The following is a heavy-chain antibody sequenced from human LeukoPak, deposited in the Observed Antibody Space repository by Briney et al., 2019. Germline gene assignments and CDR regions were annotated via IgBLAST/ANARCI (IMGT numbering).Heavy chain of an antibody. D-gene: IGHD3-10*01. CDR1: GFTFSSYS. J-gene: IGHJ5*02. CDR3: ARDSSGPTYNWFDP. Sequence: GGSLRLSCAASGFTFSSYSMNWVRQAPGKGLEWVSYISSSSSTIYYADSVKGRFTISRDNAKNSLYPQMNSLRAEDTAVYYCARDSSGPTYNWFDPWGQGTLVTVSS. CDR2: ISSSSSTI. V-gene: IGHV3-48*01.